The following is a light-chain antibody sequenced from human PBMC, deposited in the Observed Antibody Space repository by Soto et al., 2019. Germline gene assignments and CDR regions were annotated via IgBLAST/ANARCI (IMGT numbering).Light chain of an antibody. Sequence: EIVLTQSPATLSLSPGERVTLSSRASQSVSSYFAWYQQKPGLAPRLLIYDASTRAAGIPARFSGSGSGTDFTLTISSLEPDDFAVYYCQQRSDWPLTFGGGTKVEIK. CDR1: QSVSSY. J-gene: IGKJ4*01. CDR2: DAS. V-gene: IGKV3-11*01. CDR3: QQRSDWPLT.